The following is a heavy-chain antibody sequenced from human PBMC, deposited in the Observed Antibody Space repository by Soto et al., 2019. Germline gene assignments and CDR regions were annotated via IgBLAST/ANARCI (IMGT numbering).Heavy chain of an antibody. CDR3: SRDLGS. J-gene: IGHJ5*02. CDR2: TRNKANSYTT. Sequence: EVHLVESGGGLVQPGGSLRLSCAASGFTFSDHHMDWVRQAPGKGLEWVGRTRNKANSYTTEYAASVKGRFTISRDDSKNSLYLQMNSLKTEDTAVYYCSRDLGSWGQGTLVTFSS. V-gene: IGHV3-72*01. CDR1: GFTFSDHH.